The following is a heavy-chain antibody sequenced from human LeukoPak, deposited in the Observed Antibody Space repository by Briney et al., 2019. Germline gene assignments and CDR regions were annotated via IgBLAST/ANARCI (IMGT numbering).Heavy chain of an antibody. CDR2: INPNSGGT. V-gene: IGHV1-2*02. CDR1: GYTFTGYY. Sequence: ASVKVSCKASGYTFTGYYMHWVRQAPGQGLEWMGWINPNSGGTNYAQKFQGRVTVTRDTSISTAYMELSRLRSDDTAVYYCARDIWVVIAVAGGFDYWGQGTLVTVSS. CDR3: ARDIWVVIAVAGGFDY. J-gene: IGHJ4*02. D-gene: IGHD6-19*01.